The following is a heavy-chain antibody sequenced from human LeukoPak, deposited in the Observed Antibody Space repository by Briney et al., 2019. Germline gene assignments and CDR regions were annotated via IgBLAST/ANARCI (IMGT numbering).Heavy chain of an antibody. J-gene: IGHJ4*02. CDR2: ISSSGSTI. V-gene: IGHV3-48*03. CDR1: GFTFSSYE. D-gene: IGHD1-26*01. Sequence: PGGSLRLSCAAPGFTFSSYEMNWVRQAPGKGLEWVSYISSSGSTIYYADSVKGRFTISRDNAKNSLYLQMNSLRAEDTAVYYCARDRGATYAWDYWGQGTLVTVSS. CDR3: ARDRGATYAWDY.